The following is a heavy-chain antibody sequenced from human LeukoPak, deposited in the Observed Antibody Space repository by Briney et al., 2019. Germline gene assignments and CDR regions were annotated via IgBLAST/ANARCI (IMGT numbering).Heavy chain of an antibody. D-gene: IGHD5-12*01. CDR2: ISYDGSNK. V-gene: IGHV3-30*01. J-gene: IGHJ4*02. Sequence: GGSLRLSCAASGFTFSSYAMHWVRQAPGKGLEWVAVISYDGSNKYYADSVKGRFTISRGNAKNSLYLQMNSLRAEDTALYYCAKDIYPHLAATIRGGFDYWGQGTPVTVSS. CDR1: GFTFSSYA. CDR3: AKDIYPHLAATIRGGFDY.